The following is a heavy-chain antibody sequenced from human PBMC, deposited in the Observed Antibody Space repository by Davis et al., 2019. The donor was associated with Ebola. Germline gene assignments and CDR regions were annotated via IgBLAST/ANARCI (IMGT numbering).Heavy chain of an antibody. CDR1: GFTLTKYA. Sequence: ASVKVSCKASGFTLTKYAIHWVRQAPGQGLEWMGRINSNSGVTNYAQKFQGRVTMTRDTSISTAYMELNRLRSDDTAVYYCARVRAILVVEKGFDFWGQGTLLTVSS. CDR3: ARVRAILVVEKGFDF. CDR2: INSNSGVT. J-gene: IGHJ4*02. D-gene: IGHD3-22*01. V-gene: IGHV1-2*06.